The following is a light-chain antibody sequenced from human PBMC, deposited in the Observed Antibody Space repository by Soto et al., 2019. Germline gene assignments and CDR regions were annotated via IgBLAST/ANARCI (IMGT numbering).Light chain of an antibody. Sequence: EIGLTQSPGTLSLWPGEIATLWCRASQSVSSSYLAWYQQKPGQPPRLLIYGASTRATGVPGRFSGSGSGTEFTLTISSLQSEDFAVYYCQQYNDWWTFGQGTKVDIK. CDR3: QQYNDWWT. CDR2: GAS. CDR1: QSVSSSY. J-gene: IGKJ1*01. V-gene: IGKV3-15*01.